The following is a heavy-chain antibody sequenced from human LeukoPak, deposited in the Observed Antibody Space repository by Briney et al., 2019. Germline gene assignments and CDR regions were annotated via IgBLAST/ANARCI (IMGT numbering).Heavy chain of an antibody. CDR2: ISYDGSNK. J-gene: IGHJ4*02. CDR1: GFTFSSYA. CDR3: AKDLATVVTRSHNS. V-gene: IGHV3-30-3*01. D-gene: IGHD4-23*01. Sequence: GGSLRLSCAASGFTFSSYAMHWVRQAPGKGLEWVAVISYDGSNKYYADSVKGRFTISRDNSKNTLYLQMNSLRAEDTAVYYCAKDLATVVTRSHNSWGQGTLVTVSS.